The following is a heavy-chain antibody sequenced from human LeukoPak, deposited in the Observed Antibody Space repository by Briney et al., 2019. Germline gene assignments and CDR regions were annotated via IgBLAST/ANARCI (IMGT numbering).Heavy chain of an antibody. V-gene: IGHV4-59*01. D-gene: IGHD5-12*01. CDR1: GGSFSGYY. CDR2: IHYTGST. Sequence: SETLSLTCAVYGGSFSGYYWSWIRQSPGKGLECIGYIHYTGSTNYNPSLKSRVTISVDTSKNQVSLKLRSVTAADTAVYYCARTTEGYAGGPGYSYYYYMDVWGKGTTVTISS. J-gene: IGHJ6*03. CDR3: ARTTEGYAGGPGYSYYYYMDV.